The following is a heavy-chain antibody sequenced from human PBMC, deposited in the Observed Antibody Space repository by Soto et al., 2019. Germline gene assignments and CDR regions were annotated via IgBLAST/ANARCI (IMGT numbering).Heavy chain of an antibody. V-gene: IGHV3-30-3*01. CDR2: ISENGDRQ. Sequence: QEQLVESGGGVVQPGGSLRLSCTASGLTFTSSSFHWVRQAPGKGLEWVAVISENGDRQYSTESVRGRFLISRDSSKNTVYLQMNSLRPEDTGVYFCARRLATTVSALGYWGQGALVTVSS. CDR3: ARRLATTVSALGY. J-gene: IGHJ4*02. CDR1: GLTFTSSS. D-gene: IGHD4-17*01.